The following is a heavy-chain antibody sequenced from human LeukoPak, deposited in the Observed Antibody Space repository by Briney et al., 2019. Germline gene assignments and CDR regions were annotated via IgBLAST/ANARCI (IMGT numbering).Heavy chain of an antibody. D-gene: IGHD3-3*02. CDR2: MYHSGST. CDR3: ARALGIFSFDS. Sequence: SETLSLTCTVSCYSISSGFYWGWIRQPPGKGLEWIGSMYHSGSTYYNPSLKSRVTISVDTSKNQLSLKLRSVTAADTAVYYCARALGIFSFDSWGQGTLVTVSS. J-gene: IGHJ4*02. V-gene: IGHV4-38-2*02. CDR1: CYSISSGFY.